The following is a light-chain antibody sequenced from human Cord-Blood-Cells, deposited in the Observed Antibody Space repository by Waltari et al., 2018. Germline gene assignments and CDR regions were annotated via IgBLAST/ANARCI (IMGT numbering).Light chain of an antibody. CDR2: AAS. J-gene: IGKJ5*01. CDR3: QQYYSYPIT. Sequence: IRMTQSPSSFPASTGDRVTLTCRASQGISRYLTWYQQKPGKAPKLLIYAASTLQSGVPSRFSGSGSGTDFILTISCLQPEDFATYYCQQYYSYPITFGQGTRLEIK. CDR1: QGISRY. V-gene: IGKV1-8*01.